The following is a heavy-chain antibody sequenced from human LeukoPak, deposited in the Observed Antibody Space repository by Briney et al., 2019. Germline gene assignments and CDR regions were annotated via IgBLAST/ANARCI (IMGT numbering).Heavy chain of an antibody. CDR3: AKSAAPWGWFDP. D-gene: IGHD2-2*01. Sequence: ASVKVSCKASGYTFTSYGISWVRQAPGQGLEWMGWIDTNTGNPTYAQGFTGRFVFSLDSSVNTAYLQISSLKAEDTAVYYCAKSAAPWGWFDPWGQGTLLTVSS. V-gene: IGHV7-4-1*02. J-gene: IGHJ5*02. CDR2: IDTNTGNP. CDR1: GYTFTSYG.